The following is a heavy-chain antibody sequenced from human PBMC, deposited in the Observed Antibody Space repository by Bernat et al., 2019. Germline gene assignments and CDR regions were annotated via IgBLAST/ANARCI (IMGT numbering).Heavy chain of an antibody. J-gene: IGHJ4*02. CDR2: IWYDGSNK. Sequence: QVQLVESGGGVVQPGRSLRLSCAASGFTFSSYGMHWVRQAPGKGLEWVAVIWYDGSNKYYADSVKGRFTISRDNSKNTLYLQMNSLRAEDTAVYYCARDGVYSSSSADYWGQGTLVTVSS. CDR3: ARDGVYSSSSADY. D-gene: IGHD6-6*01. CDR1: GFTFSSYG. V-gene: IGHV3-33*01.